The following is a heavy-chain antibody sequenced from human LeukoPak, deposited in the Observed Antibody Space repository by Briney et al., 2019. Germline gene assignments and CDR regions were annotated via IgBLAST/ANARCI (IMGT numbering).Heavy chain of an antibody. J-gene: IGHJ6*02. V-gene: IGHV3-53*01. CDR3: ARELGYCSGASCYFKYYGMDV. CDR1: GFAVSSNY. Sequence: GGSLRLSCAVSGFAVSSNYMSWVRQAPGKGLEWVSVIYSGGSTYYADSVKGRFTISRDNSKNTLYLQMNSLRAEDTAVYYCARELGYCSGASCYFKYYGMDVWGQGTTVTVFS. CDR2: IYSGGST. D-gene: IGHD2-15*01.